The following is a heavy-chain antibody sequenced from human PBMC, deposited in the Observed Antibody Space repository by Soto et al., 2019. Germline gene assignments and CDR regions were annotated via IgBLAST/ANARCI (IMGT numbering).Heavy chain of an antibody. CDR3: ASHSSSDTAMALNLDY. CDR1: GGTFSSYA. J-gene: IGHJ4*02. D-gene: IGHD5-18*01. CDR2: IIPIFGTA. V-gene: IGHV1-69*01. Sequence: QVQLVQSGAEVKKPGSSVKVSCKASGGTFSSYAISWVRQAPGQGLEWMGGIIPIFGTANYAQKVQGRVTITADESTSTAYMEVSSLRSEDTDVYYCASHSSSDTAMALNLDYWGQGTLVTVSS.